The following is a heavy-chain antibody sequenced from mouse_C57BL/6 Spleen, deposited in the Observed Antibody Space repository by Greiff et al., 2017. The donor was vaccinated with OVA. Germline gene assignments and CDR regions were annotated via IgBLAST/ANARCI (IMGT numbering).Heavy chain of an antibody. CDR1: GYTFTDYY. J-gene: IGHJ4*01. V-gene: IGHV1-75*01. CDR3: ARGGYGYDYAMDY. D-gene: IGHD2-2*01. CDR2: IFPGSGST. Sequence: VMLVESGPELVKPGASVKLSCKASGYTFTDYYINWVKQRPGQGLEWIGWIFPGSGSTYYNEKFKGKATLTVDKSSSTAYMLLSSLTSADSAVYFCARGGYGYDYAMDYWGQGTSVTVSS.